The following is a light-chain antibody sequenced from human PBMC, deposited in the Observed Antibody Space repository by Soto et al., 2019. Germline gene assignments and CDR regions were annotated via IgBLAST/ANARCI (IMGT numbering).Light chain of an antibody. CDR1: QSVAGD. V-gene: IGKV3-15*01. CDR2: GAS. Sequence: EIVMTQSPGTLSVSPGERATLSCRASQSVAGDLAWYQKKPGQPPRLLIYGASARATGVPAKFSGSGSGTEFTLTISSLQSEDFAFYYCQQFNNGPPTFGQGTKWEIK. J-gene: IGKJ2*01. CDR3: QQFNNGPPT.